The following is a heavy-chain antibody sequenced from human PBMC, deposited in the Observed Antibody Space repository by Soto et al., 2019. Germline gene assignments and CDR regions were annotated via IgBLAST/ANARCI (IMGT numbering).Heavy chain of an antibody. D-gene: IGHD5-18*01. CDR2: IYYSVNT. CDR3: AKRGYSFAYLPFGE. Sequence: QLQLQESGPGLVKPSETLSLTCTVSNGSISSSSYYWGWIRQPPGKGLEWIGLIYYSVNTYYNPSLKCRVTLSVNTSKNQFSLRLSSVTAADTAVFYCAKRGYSFAYLPFGEWGQGTLVTVSS. J-gene: IGHJ4*02. CDR1: NGSISSSSYY. V-gene: IGHV4-39*01.